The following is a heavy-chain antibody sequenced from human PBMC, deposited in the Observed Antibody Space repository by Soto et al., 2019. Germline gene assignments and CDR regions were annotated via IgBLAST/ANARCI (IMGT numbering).Heavy chain of an antibody. D-gene: IGHD3-22*01. CDR2: IYYSGST. Sequence: PSETLSLTCTVSGGSISSSSYYCGWIRQPPGKGLEWIGSIYYSGSTYYNPSLKSRVTISVDTSKNQFSLKLSSVTAADTAVYYCARIYYDSVFDYWGQGTLVTVSS. V-gene: IGHV4-39*01. CDR1: GGSISSSSYY. J-gene: IGHJ4*02. CDR3: ARIYYDSVFDY.